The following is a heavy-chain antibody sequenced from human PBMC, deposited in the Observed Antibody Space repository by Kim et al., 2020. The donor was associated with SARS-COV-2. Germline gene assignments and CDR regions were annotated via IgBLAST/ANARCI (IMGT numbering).Heavy chain of an antibody. Sequence: SETLSLTCTVSGGSISSYYWSWIRQPPGKGLEWIGYIYYSGSTNYNPSPKSRVTISVDTSKNQFSLKLSSVTAADTAVYYCARRGGDSAGVVFDYWGQGALVTVSS. J-gene: IGHJ4*02. CDR2: IYYSGST. V-gene: IGHV4-59*08. D-gene: IGHD3-10*01. CDR3: ARRGGDSAGVVFDY. CDR1: GGSISSYY.